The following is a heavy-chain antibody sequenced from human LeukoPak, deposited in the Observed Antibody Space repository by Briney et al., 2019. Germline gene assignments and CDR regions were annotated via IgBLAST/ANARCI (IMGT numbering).Heavy chain of an antibody. Sequence: GGSLRLSCAASGFTVSSNYMSWVRQAPGKGLEWVSVIYSGGSTYYADSVKGRFTISRDNSKNTLYLQMNSLRAEDTAVYYCARGCSSTSCYYYYYGMDVWGQGTTVTVSS. CDR3: ARGCSSTSCYYYYYGMDV. J-gene: IGHJ6*02. D-gene: IGHD2-2*01. CDR2: IYSGGST. CDR1: GFTVSSNY. V-gene: IGHV3-66*01.